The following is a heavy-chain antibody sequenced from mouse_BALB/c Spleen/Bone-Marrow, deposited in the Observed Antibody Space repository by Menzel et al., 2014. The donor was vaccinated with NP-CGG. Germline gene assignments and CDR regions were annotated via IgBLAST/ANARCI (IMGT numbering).Heavy chain of an antibody. J-gene: IGHJ1*01. V-gene: IGHV1-59*01. CDR3: TRQDYYGNSYWYFDV. CDR2: IYPSDSYT. D-gene: IGHD1-1*01. Sequence: VQLQESGADLVRPGASVKLSCKASGYTFTSYWINWVKQRPGQGLGWIGNIYPSDSYTNYNQKFRDKATLTVDTSSSTAYMQLSSPTSEDSAVYYCTRQDYYGNSYWYFDVWGAGTTVTVSS. CDR1: GYTFTSYW.